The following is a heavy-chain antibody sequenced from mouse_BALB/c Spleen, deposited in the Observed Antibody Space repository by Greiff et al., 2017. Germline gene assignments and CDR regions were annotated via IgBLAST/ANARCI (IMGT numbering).Heavy chain of an antibody. J-gene: IGHJ2*01. CDR1: GFNIKDTY. V-gene: IGHV14-3*02. CDR3: ARSNYRYYFDY. CDR2: IDPANGNT. Sequence: EVQLQQSGAELVKPGASVKLSCTASGFNIKDTYMHWVKQRPEQGLEWIGRIDPANGNTKYDPKFQGKATITADTSSNTAYLQLSSLTSEDNAVYYCARSNYRYYFDYWGQGTTLTVSS. D-gene: IGHD2-14*01.